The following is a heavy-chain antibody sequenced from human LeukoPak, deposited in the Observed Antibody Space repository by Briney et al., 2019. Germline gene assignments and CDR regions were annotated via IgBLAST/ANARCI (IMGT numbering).Heavy chain of an antibody. V-gene: IGHV4-31*03. J-gene: IGHJ3*02. D-gene: IGHD4-17*01. CDR1: GASINSGGFF. CDR2: IYYSGYT. Sequence: SQTLSLTCTVSGASINSGGFFWSWIRQHPGKGLEWIGHIYYSGYTYYNPSLTSRLAISLDTSKTQFSLRLSSVTAADTALYYRARVLGVTTGHTFDIWGQGIMVTVSS. CDR3: ARVLGVTTGHTFDI.